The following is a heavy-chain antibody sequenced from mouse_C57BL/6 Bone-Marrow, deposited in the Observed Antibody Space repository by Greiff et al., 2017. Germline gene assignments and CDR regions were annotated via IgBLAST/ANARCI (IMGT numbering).Heavy chain of an antibody. D-gene: IGHD2-5*01. J-gene: IGHJ3*01. CDR1: GYSITSGYY. V-gene: IGHV3-6*01. CDR2: INYDGSN. CDR3: ARPYYSNSAWFAY. Sequence: ESGPGLVKPSQSLSLTCSVTGYSITSGYYWNWIRQFPGNKLEWMGYINYDGSNNYNPSLKNRISITRDTSKNQFFLKLNSVTTEDTATYYCARPYYSNSAWFAYWGQGTLVTVSA.